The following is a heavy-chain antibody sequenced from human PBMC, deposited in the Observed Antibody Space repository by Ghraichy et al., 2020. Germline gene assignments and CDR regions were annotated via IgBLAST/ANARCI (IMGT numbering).Heavy chain of an antibody. J-gene: IGHJ4*02. V-gene: IGHV4-34*01. D-gene: IGHD6-13*01. CDR1: GGSFSGYY. CDR3: ARSRRINPIAAAGTEFPDY. Sequence: SETLSLTCAVYGGSFSGYYWSWIRQPPGKGLEWIGEINHSGSTNYNPSLKSRVTISVDTSKNQFSLKLSSVTAADTAVYYCARSRRINPIAAAGTEFPDYWGQGTLVTVSS. CDR2: INHSGST.